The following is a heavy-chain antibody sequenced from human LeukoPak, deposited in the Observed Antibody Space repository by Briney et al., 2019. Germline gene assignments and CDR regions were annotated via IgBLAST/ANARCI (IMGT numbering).Heavy chain of an antibody. Sequence: QAGGSLRLSCTASGFTFGDYAMSWFRQAPGKGLEWVSAISGSGGSTYYADSVKGRFTISRDNSKNTLYLQMNSLRAEDTAVYYCAKAVFGAKAEPFDYWGQGTLVTVSS. CDR1: GFTFGDYA. CDR2: ISGSGGST. D-gene: IGHD3-10*01. J-gene: IGHJ4*02. V-gene: IGHV3-23*01. CDR3: AKAVFGAKAEPFDY.